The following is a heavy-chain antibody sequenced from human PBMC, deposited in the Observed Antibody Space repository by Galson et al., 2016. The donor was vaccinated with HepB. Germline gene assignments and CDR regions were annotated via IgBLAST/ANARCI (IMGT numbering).Heavy chain of an antibody. J-gene: IGHJ4*02. D-gene: IGHD3-22*01. CDR1: DFTFSGYG. CDR3: ARSASYYDSNGYYRDPFDF. CDR2: IWFDGSKQ. V-gene: IGHV3-33*08. Sequence: SLRLSCATFDFTFSGYGMHWVRQAPGKGLEWVALIWFDGSKQYYSDSVKGRFTISRDNSRNTLYLRMNSLRAEDTAVYYCARSASYYDSNGYYRDPFDFWGPGTLVTVSS.